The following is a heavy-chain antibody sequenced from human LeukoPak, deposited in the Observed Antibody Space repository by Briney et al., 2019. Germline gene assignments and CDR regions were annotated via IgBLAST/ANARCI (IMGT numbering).Heavy chain of an antibody. D-gene: IGHD6-6*01. CDR1: GDCISSYY. J-gene: IGHJ4*02. Sequence: PSETLSLTCTVSGDCISSYYWSWIRQPPGKGLEWIGYIYYSGSTNYNPSLKSRVTISVDTSKNQFSLKLSSVTAADTAVYYCARGPTKYSSSDYWGQGTLVTVSS. V-gene: IGHV4-59*01. CDR3: ARGPTKYSSSDY. CDR2: IYYSGST.